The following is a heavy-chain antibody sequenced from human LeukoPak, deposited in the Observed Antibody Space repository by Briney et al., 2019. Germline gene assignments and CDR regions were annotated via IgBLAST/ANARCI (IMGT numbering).Heavy chain of an antibody. J-gene: IGHJ4*02. V-gene: IGHV4-61*02. Sequence: SETLSLTCTVSGGSISSGSYYWSWIRQPAGKGLEWIGRIYTSGSNNYNPSLKSRVTIPVDTSKTQFSLKLSSVTAADTAVYYCARRGRGYSYGYYWGQGTLVTVSS. D-gene: IGHD5-18*01. CDR1: GGSISSGSYY. CDR2: IYTSGSN. CDR3: ARRGRGYSYGYY.